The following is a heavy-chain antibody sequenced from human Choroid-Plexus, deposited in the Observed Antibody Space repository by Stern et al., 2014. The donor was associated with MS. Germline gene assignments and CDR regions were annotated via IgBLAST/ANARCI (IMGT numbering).Heavy chain of an antibody. Sequence: VQLVESGGGVVQPGRPLRLSCVASGFTFGSCAMHWVRQAPGQGLEWVAVVSYDGSNKYYADSVKGRFTISRDNSQNTLYMQMSSLRPEDTAVYYCAKDRQYLTYFFDHWGQGSLVTVSS. D-gene: IGHD2/OR15-2a*01. CDR1: GFTFGSCA. J-gene: IGHJ5*02. CDR3: AKDRQYLTYFFDH. CDR2: VSYDGSNK. V-gene: IGHV3-30*18.